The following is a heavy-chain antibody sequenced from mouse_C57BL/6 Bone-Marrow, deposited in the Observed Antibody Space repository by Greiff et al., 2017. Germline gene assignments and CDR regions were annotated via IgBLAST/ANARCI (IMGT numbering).Heavy chain of an antibody. Sequence: QVQLQQPGAELVKPGASVKMSCKASGYTFTSYWITWVKQRPGPGLEWIGDIYPGSGSTNYNEKFKSKATLTVDTSSSTAYMQLSSLTSEDSAVYYCARGGEKTYGSSPYYAMDYWGQGTSVTVSS. CDR2: IYPGSGST. CDR3: ARGGEKTYGSSPYYAMDY. D-gene: IGHD1-1*01. J-gene: IGHJ4*01. V-gene: IGHV1-55*01. CDR1: GYTFTSYW.